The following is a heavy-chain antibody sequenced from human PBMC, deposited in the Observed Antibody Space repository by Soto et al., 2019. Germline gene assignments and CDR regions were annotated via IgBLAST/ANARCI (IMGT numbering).Heavy chain of an antibody. J-gene: IGHJ6*03. D-gene: IGHD3-3*01. CDR1: GFTFSSYS. V-gene: IGHV3-48*01. Sequence: EVQLVESGGGLVQPGGSLRLSCAASGFTFSSYSMNWVRQAPGKGLEWVSYISSSSSTIYYADSVKGRFTISRDNAKNSLYLQMNSLRAEDSAVYYCAREENLEWLPYMGAGIHYYYYYYMDVWGKGTTVTVSS. CDR2: ISSSSSTI. CDR3: AREENLEWLPYMGAGIHYYYYYYMDV.